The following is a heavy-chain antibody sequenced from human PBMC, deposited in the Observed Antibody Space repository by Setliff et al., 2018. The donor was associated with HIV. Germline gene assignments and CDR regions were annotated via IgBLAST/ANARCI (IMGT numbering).Heavy chain of an antibody. CDR3: ARQAWVGELNWFDP. CDR1: GFTFSLYT. D-gene: IGHD3-10*01. Sequence: GESLKISCAASGFTFSLYTMNWVRQAPGKGLEWVSSISSSSYIYYADSVKGRFTISRDNAKNSLSLQMNSLRAEDTAVYYCARQAWVGELNWFDPWGQGTLVTVSS. V-gene: IGHV3-21*01. J-gene: IGHJ5*02. CDR2: ISSSSYI.